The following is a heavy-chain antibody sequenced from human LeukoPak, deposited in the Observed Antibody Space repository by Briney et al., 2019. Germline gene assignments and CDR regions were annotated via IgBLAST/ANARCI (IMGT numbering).Heavy chain of an antibody. D-gene: IGHD3-10*01. CDR2: IYRTGST. V-gene: IGHV4-38-2*02. CDR3: ARVSDGSGSYYFDY. CDR1: GYSISSGYY. Sequence: SETLSLTCTVSGYSISSGYYWGWIRQPPGKGLEWIGSIYRTGSTYYNPSLKGRVTISVDTSTNQFSLKLSSVTAADTAVHYCARVSDGSGSYYFDYWGQGTLVTVSS. J-gene: IGHJ4*02.